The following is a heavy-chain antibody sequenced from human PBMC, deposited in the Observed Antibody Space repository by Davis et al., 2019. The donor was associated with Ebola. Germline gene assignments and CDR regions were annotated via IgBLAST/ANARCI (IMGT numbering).Heavy chain of an antibody. J-gene: IGHJ4*02. CDR3: ARELYGDDY. Sequence: ASVKVSCKASGYTFTSYDINWVRQATGQGLEWMGWMNPNSANTNYAQKLQGRVTMTTDTSTSTAYMELRSLRSDDTAVYYCARELYGDDYWGQGTLVTVSS. CDR1: GYTFTSYD. V-gene: IGHV1-18*01. D-gene: IGHD4-17*01. CDR2: MNPNSANT.